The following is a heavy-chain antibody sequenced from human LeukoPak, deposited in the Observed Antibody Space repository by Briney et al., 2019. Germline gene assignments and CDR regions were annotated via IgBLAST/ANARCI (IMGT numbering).Heavy chain of an antibody. CDR2: ISYDGSNK. J-gene: IGHJ6*02. CDR3: PTPYYSAYPVRYSYGRDV. Sequence: GGSLRLSCAASGFTFSSYAMHWVRQAPGKGLEWVAVISYDGSNKYYADSVKGRFTISRDNSKNTLYLQMNSLTPEDTALYPRPTPYYSAYPVRYSYGRDVWGQGTTVTVSS. D-gene: IGHD5-12*01. CDR1: GFTFSSYA. V-gene: IGHV3-30-3*01.